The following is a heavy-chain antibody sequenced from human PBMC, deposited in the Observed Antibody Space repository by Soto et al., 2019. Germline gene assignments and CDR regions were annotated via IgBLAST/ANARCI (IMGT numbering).Heavy chain of an antibody. J-gene: IGHJ5*01. CDR1: GFTFSRYA. D-gene: IGHD7-27*01. CDR2: ITGSGGAT. Sequence: GGSLRLSCAASGFTFSRYAMTWVRQAPGTGLEWVSSITGSGGATYCADSVKGRFTISRDNSKNTLFLQMISLRAEDTAVYYCATTGGRDFDSWGQGVLVTVSS. V-gene: IGHV3-23*01. CDR3: ATTGGRDFDS.